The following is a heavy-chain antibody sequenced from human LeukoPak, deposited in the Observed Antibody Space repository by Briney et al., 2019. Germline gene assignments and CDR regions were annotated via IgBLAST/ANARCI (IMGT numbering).Heavy chain of an antibody. V-gene: IGHV4-39*01. Sequence: SETLSLTCTVSDGSISGSNYFWGWIRQPPGKGLDWIGSIFDTGSTYYNPSLKSRVTVSVDTSKNQFSLKLSSVTAADTAVYYCARHGSTVTTANWFDPWGQGTLVTVSS. CDR3: ARHGSTVTTANWFDP. J-gene: IGHJ5*02. CDR1: DGSISGSNYF. CDR2: IFDTGST. D-gene: IGHD4-17*01.